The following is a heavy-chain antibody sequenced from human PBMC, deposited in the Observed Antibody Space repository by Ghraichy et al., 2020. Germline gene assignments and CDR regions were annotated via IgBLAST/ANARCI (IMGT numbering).Heavy chain of an antibody. J-gene: IGHJ2*01. V-gene: IGHV4-59*01. CDR3: ARAGPDYYDSSGYYYWYFDL. Sequence: SETLSLTCTVSGGSISSYYWSWIRQPPGKGLEWIGYIYYSGSTNYNPSLKSRVTISVDTSKNQFSLKLSSVTAADTAVYYCARAGPDYYDSSGYYYWYFDLWGLGTLVTVSS. CDR1: GGSISSYY. CDR2: IYYSGST. D-gene: IGHD3-22*01.